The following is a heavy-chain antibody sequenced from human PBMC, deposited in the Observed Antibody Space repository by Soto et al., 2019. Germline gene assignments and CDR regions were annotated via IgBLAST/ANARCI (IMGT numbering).Heavy chain of an antibody. CDR2: VKSKTDGGTT. D-gene: IGHD1-26*01. V-gene: IGHV3-15*07. Sequence: EVQLVESGGGLVKPGGSLRLSCAASGFTFSNAWMNWVRQAPGKGLEWVGRVKSKTDGGTTDYAAPVKGRFTISRDDSKNTLYLQMNSLKTEDTAVYYCTTDRLTFAGSYWGIDYYYGMDVWGQGTTVTVSS. CDR3: TTDRLTFAGSYWGIDYYYGMDV. J-gene: IGHJ6*02. CDR1: GFTFSNAW.